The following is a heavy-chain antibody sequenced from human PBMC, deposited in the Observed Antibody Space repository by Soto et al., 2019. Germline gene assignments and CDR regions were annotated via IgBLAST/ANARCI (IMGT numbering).Heavy chain of an antibody. CDR3: AREAYHYDSSGYSGLDV. V-gene: IGHV1-18*01. J-gene: IGHJ6*02. D-gene: IGHD3-22*01. CDR2: ISAYNGNT. CDR1: GYSFTSYG. Sequence: QVQLVQSGAEVKKPGASVKVSCKASGYSFTSYGISWVRQAPGQGLEWMGWISAYNGNTTYAQKFQARVTMTTDTPTKTAYTALGSMRAEDTAGYYCAREAYHYDSSGYSGLDVWGPGTTVTVSS.